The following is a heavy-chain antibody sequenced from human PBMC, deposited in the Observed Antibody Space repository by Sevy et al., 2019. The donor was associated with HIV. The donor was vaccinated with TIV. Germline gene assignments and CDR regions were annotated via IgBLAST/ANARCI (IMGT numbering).Heavy chain of an antibody. CDR2: ISGSGGST. V-gene: IGHV3-23*01. D-gene: IGHD6-13*01. CDR1: GFTFSSYA. CDR3: AKDLYAAGTFVFYFDY. J-gene: IGHJ4*02. Sequence: GGSLRLSCAASGFTFSSYAMSWVRQAPGKGLEWVSAISGSGGSTYYGDSVKGRFTISRDNSKNTLYLQMNSLRAEDTAVYYCAKDLYAAGTFVFYFDYWGQGTLVTVSS.